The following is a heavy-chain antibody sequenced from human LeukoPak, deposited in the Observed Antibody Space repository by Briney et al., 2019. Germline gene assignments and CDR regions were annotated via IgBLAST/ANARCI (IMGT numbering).Heavy chain of an antibody. CDR1: GYTFTSYD. V-gene: IGHV1-8*01. CDR3: ARRGSTRGYYYYGMDV. Sequence: ASVKVSCKASGYTFTSYDINWVRQATGQGLEWMGWMNPNSGNTGYAQKFQGRVTMTRNTTISTAYMELSSLRSEDTAVYYRARRGSTRGYYYYGMDVWGQGTTVTVSS. D-gene: IGHD2-2*01. J-gene: IGHJ6*02. CDR2: MNPNSGNT.